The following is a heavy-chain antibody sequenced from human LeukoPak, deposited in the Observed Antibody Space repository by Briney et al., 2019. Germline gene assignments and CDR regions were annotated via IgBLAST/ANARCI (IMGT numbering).Heavy chain of an antibody. Sequence: SQSLSLTCAISGDSVSRNRAAWNWIRQSPSRGLEWLGRTYYRSKWYYDYAVSVKSRITINPDTSKNQFSLQLNSVTPEDTAVYYCAPGGQLFGVVNFDYWGQGTLVTVSS. CDR1: GDSVSRNRAA. J-gene: IGHJ4*02. CDR2: TYYRSKWYY. D-gene: IGHD3-3*01. CDR3: APGGQLFGVVNFDY. V-gene: IGHV6-1*01.